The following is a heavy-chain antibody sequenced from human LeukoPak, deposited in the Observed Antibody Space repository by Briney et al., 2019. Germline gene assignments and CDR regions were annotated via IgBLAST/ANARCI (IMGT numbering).Heavy chain of an antibody. CDR1: GFTFSNYA. CDR3: ARRGKSANYGDYRFDY. V-gene: IGHV3-23*01. J-gene: IGHJ4*02. Sequence: GGSLRLSCAASGFTFSNYAMSWVRQAPGRGLEWVSAISGSSGLTYYADSVKGRFTISRDNSKNTLYLQMNSLRAEDTAVYYCARRGKSANYGDYRFDYWGQGTLVTVSS. CDR2: ISGSSGLT. D-gene: IGHD4-17*01.